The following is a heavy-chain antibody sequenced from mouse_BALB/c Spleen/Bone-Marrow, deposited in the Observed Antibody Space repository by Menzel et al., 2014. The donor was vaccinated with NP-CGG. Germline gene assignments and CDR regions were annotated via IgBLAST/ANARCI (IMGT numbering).Heavy chain of an antibody. V-gene: IGHV1S127*01. Sequence: QVQLKDSGPELVRPGASVKMSCKASGYTFTRYWMHWVKQRPGQGLEWIGMIDPSNSETRLNQKFKDKATLNIDKSSNTTYMQLSILTSEDSTVYYCARAAYYYNHYYVMDYWGQGTSVTVSS. CDR3: ARAAYYYNHYYVMDY. CDR2: IDPSNSET. D-gene: IGHD2-10*01. J-gene: IGHJ4*01. CDR1: GYTFTRYW.